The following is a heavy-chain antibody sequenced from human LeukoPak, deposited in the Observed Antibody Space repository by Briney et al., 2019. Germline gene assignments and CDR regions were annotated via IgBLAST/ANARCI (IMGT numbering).Heavy chain of an antibody. CDR1: GGSIRSYY. CDR2: IYYSGIT. D-gene: IGHD2/OR15-2a*01. CDR3: AREVIEDWFDP. V-gene: IGHV4-59*12. J-gene: IGHJ5*02. Sequence: PSETLSLTCTVSGGSIRSYYWNWIRQPPGKGLEWIGYIYYSGITNYNPSLKSRVTISVDMSKNQFSLKLSSVTAADTAVYYCAREVIEDWFDPWGQGTLVTVSS.